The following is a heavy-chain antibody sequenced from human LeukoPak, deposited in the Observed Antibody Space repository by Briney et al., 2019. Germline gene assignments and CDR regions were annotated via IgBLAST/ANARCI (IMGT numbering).Heavy chain of an antibody. CDR1: GFTFGDYA. D-gene: IGHD1-1*01. CDR2: IRCKAYGETA. CDR3: TRDRGAYNLYDY. J-gene: IGHJ4*02. V-gene: IGHV3-49*03. Sequence: GGSLRLSCTASGFTFGDYAMSWIRQAPGKGLEWVGFIRCKAYGETADYAASVKGRFTISRDDSKAIAYLQMNSLKTEDTAVYHCTRDRGAYNLYDYWGQGTLVTVSS.